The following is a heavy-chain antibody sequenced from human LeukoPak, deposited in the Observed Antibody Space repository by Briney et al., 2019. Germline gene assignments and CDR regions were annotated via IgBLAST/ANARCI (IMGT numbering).Heavy chain of an antibody. D-gene: IGHD1-26*01. CDR1: GFTFTNYW. Sequence: GGSLRLSCAASGFTFTNYWMSWVRQAPGKGLEWVAMIREDEGDIYYVGSVKGRFTISRDNTKNSLYLQMNSLRAEDTAMYYCVRDRGSGSSQTHEFFEHWGQGTLVTVSS. CDR3: VRDRGSGSSQTHEFFEH. J-gene: IGHJ1*01. CDR2: IREDEGDI. V-gene: IGHV3-7*01.